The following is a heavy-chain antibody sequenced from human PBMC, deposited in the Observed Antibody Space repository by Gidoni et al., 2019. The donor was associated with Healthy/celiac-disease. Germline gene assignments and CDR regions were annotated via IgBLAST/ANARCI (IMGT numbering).Heavy chain of an antibody. CDR2: INHSGST. Sequence: QVQLQQWGAGLLKPSETLSLTCAVYGGSFSGYYWSWIRQPPGKGLEWIGEINHSGSTNYNPSLKSRVTISVDTSKNQFSLKLSSVTAADTAVYYCARGRLPGGNFDYWGQGTLVTVSS. CDR1: GGSFSGYY. CDR3: ARGRLPGGNFDY. V-gene: IGHV4-34*01. D-gene: IGHD5-18*01. J-gene: IGHJ4*02.